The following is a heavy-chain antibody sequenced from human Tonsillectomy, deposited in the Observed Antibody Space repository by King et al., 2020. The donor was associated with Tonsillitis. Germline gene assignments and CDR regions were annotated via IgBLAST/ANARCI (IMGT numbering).Heavy chain of an antibody. Sequence: VQLVESGGGLVKPGGSLRLSCAASGFTFSSYSMNWVRTAPGKGLELVASISSSISYIYYSDSVKGRFTISRTNAKNSLYLQMNSLRAEDTAVYYCARGPSGYSYGSLPYWGQGTLVTVSS. CDR1: GFTFSSYS. V-gene: IGHV3-21*01. J-gene: IGHJ4*02. D-gene: IGHD5-18*01. CDR3: ARGPSGYSYGSLPY. CDR2: ISSSISYI.